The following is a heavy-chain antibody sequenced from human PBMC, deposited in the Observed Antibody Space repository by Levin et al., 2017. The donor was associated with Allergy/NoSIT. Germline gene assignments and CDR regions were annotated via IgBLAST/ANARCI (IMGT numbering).Heavy chain of an antibody. CDR1: GYTFTDNY. J-gene: IGHJ6*02. CDR3: AIEFGISSGLRGLDV. D-gene: IGHD6-6*01. CDR2: INPNSGDT. V-gene: IGHV1-2*02. Sequence: GESLKISCKASGYTFTDNYMHWVRQAPGQGLEWVGWINPNSGDTKYAQKFQGRVTMTRDTSISTAYMELSSLRSDDTAVYYCAIEFGISSGLRGLDVWGQGTTVTVSS.